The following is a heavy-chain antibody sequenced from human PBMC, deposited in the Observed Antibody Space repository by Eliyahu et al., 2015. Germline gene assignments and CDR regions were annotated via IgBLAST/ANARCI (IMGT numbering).Heavy chain of an antibody. V-gene: IGHV3-23*01. D-gene: IGHD6-6*01. CDR1: GFIFSSYA. CDR2: ISGSGGTT. Sequence: EVQLLESGGGLVQPGGSLRLSCXASGFIFSSYAMSWVRQAPGKGLEWVSAISGSGGTTYYADSVKGRFTISRDNSKNTLYLQMNSLRAEDTAVYYCARMAWSSSSYFNYWGQGTLVTVSS. J-gene: IGHJ4*02. CDR3: ARMAWSSSSYFNY.